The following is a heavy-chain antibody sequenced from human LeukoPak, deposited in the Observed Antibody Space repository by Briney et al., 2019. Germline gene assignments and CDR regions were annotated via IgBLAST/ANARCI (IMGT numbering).Heavy chain of an antibody. Sequence: GWSLRLSCAASGFTLTGYLIHWVRQAPGNGLEWVAVMSFEGYVYCAESLKDRFTVSRDNSKDMIYLHMNSLRAVDTALYYCVREGQHCYDHCASFDYWGQGTMVTVSS. CDR3: VREGQHCYDHCASFDY. CDR2: MSFEGYV. V-gene: IGHV3-30*04. J-gene: IGHJ4*02. CDR1: GFTLTGYL. D-gene: IGHD2-21*01.